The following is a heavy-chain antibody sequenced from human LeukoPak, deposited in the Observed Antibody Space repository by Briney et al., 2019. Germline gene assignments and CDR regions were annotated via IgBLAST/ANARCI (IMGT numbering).Heavy chain of an antibody. J-gene: IGHJ4*02. Sequence: SETLSLTCTVSGGSISNYYWSWVRQPPGKGLEWIGFIYYSGHTNYNPSLESRVTISVDTFKSQFSLKLMSVTAADTAVYYCARGVVPAPMEGLFDFWGQGSLVTVSS. CDR1: GGSISNYY. V-gene: IGHV4-59*01. D-gene: IGHD2-2*01. CDR3: ARGVVPAPMEGLFDF. CDR2: IYYSGHT.